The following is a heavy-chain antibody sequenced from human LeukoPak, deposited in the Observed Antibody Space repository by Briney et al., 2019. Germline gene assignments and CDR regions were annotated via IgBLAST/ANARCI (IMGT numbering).Heavy chain of an antibody. CDR3: ARDRGASSGYFSDY. V-gene: IGHV4-39*01. D-gene: IGHD3-22*01. J-gene: IGHJ4*02. Sequence: AETLSLTCTVSGGSISSSSYYWGWVRQPPGKGLEWIVSIRDTHTGSTYYNPALKSRVTISGDTSKNQFSLKLTSVTGADKAVYYCARDRGASSGYFSDYWGQGTLVTVSS. CDR2: IRDTHTGST. CDR1: GGSISSSSYY.